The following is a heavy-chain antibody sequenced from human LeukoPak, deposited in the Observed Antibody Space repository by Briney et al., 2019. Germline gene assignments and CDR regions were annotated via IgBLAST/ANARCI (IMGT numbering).Heavy chain of an antibody. D-gene: IGHD6-19*01. CDR2: SSSKGGST. CDR3: VNQISGWVY. J-gene: IGHJ4*02. Sequence: PGGSLRLSCSASGFTFSTLPMHWVRQAPGKGLEYVSGSSSKGGSTYYADSAKGRFIISRDNSKNTLYLQMSSLRPEDTAVYYCVNQISGWVYWGQGTLVTVSS. CDR1: GFTFSTLP. V-gene: IGHV3-64D*06.